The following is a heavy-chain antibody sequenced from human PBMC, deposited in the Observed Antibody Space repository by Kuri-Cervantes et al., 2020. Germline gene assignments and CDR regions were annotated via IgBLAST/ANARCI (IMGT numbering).Heavy chain of an antibody. CDR1: GYTFTGYY. Sequence: ASVKVSCKASGYTFTGYYMHWVRQAPGQGLEWMGWINPKTGDTNYAQTFQGRVTMTRDTSITTAYMELSRLRSDDTAMYYCARETYTYGKHLDFWGQGTPVTVSS. D-gene: IGHD5-18*01. CDR2: INPKTGDT. V-gene: IGHV1-2*02. CDR3: ARETYTYGKHLDF. J-gene: IGHJ4*02.